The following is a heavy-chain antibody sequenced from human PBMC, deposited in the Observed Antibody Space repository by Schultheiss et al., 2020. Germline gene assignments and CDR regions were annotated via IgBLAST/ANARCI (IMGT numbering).Heavy chain of an antibody. V-gene: IGHV3-21*01. J-gene: IGHJ3*02. CDR2: ISSSSSYI. D-gene: IGHD1-14*01. CDR1: GFTFSSYG. Sequence: GGSLRLSCAASGFTFSSYGMHWVRQAPGKGLEWVSSISSSSSYIYYADSVKGRFTISRDNAKNSLYLQMNSLRAEDTAVYYCARAEILPGAFDIWGQGTMVTVSS. CDR3: ARAEILPGAFDI.